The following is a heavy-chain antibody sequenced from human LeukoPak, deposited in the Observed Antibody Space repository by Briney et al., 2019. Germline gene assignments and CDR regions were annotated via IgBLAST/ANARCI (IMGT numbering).Heavy chain of an antibody. CDR3: ARVRLDAVAGTHTGYYYGMDV. V-gene: IGHV4-61*01. CDR1: GGSVSSGSYY. Sequence: PSETLSLTCTVSGGSVSSGSYYWSWIRQPPGKGLEWIVYIYYSGSTNYNPSLKSRVTISVDTSKNQFSLKLSSVTAADTAVYYCARVRLDAVAGTHTGYYYGMDVWGQGTTVTVSS. CDR2: IYYSGST. D-gene: IGHD6-19*01. J-gene: IGHJ6*02.